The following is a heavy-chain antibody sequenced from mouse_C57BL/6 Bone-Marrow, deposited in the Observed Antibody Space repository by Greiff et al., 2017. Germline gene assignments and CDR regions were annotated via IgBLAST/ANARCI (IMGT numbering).Heavy chain of an antibody. J-gene: IGHJ3*01. CDR1: GYTFTDYY. V-gene: IGHV1-26*01. CDR3: ARSVGTGFAY. CDR2: INPNNGGT. Sequence: VQLQQSGPELVKPGASVKISCKASGYTFTDYYMNWVKQSHGKSLEWIGDINPNNGGTSYNQKFKGKATLTVDKSSSTAYMELRSLTSEDSAVYYCARSVGTGFAYWGQGTLVTVSA. D-gene: IGHD4-1*01.